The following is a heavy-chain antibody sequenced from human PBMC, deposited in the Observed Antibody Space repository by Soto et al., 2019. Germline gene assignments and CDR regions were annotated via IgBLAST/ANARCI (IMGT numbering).Heavy chain of an antibody. CDR3: ARGGAARPDY. Sequence: EVQLVESGGGLVQPGGSLRLSCAASGFTFSSYGMNWVRQAPGKGLAWVSYISSGRPTIQSADSVKGRFTISRDNAKNSLYLQMNSLRDEDTAVYYCARGGAARPDYWGQGTLVTVSS. V-gene: IGHV3-48*02. CDR1: GFTFSSYG. CDR2: ISSGRPTI. J-gene: IGHJ4*02. D-gene: IGHD6-6*01.